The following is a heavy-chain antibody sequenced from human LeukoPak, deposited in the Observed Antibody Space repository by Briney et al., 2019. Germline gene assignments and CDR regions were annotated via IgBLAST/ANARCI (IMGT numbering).Heavy chain of an antibody. Sequence: SETLSLTCTVSGDSISSGDYYWSWIRQPPGKGLEWIGNTYHSGSTFYKPSLKSRVTISVDRSKNQFSLKLSSVTAADTAVYYCARSPAESSGYDSDYFDFWGQGTLVTVSS. V-gene: IGHV4-30-2*01. J-gene: IGHJ4*02. D-gene: IGHD3-22*01. CDR3: ARSPAESSGYDSDYFDF. CDR2: TYHSGST. CDR1: GDSISSGDYY.